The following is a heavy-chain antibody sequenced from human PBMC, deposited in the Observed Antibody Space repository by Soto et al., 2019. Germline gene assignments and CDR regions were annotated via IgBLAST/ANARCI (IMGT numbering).Heavy chain of an antibody. CDR2: IWYDGNNK. D-gene: IGHD3-9*01. V-gene: IGHV3-33*01. CDR1: GFTFSSYG. Sequence: QVQLVESGGGVVQPGRSLRLSCAASGFTFSSYGMHWVRQAPGKGLEWVAVIWYDGNNKYYADSVKGRFTISRDNSKNTLYLQMNSLRAEDTAVYYCARSDDILTGADYFDYWGQGTLVTVSS. CDR3: ARSDDILTGADYFDY. J-gene: IGHJ4*02.